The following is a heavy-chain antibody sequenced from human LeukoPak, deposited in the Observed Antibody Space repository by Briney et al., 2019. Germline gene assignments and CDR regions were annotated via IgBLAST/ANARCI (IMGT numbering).Heavy chain of an antibody. CDR3: AKDPRRYSRTGGYFDY. CDR1: GFTFSNYG. Sequence: GGSLRLSCAASGFTFSNYGMHWVRQAPGKGLEWVSFISYDGSNKYYADSVKGRFTISRDNSKNTLYLQMISLRTEDTAVYYCAKDPRRYSRTGGYFDYWGQGTLVTVSS. J-gene: IGHJ4*02. V-gene: IGHV3-30*18. D-gene: IGHD6-13*01. CDR2: ISYDGSNK.